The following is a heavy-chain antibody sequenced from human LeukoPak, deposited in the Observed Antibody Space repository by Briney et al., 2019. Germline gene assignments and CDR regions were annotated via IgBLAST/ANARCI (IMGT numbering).Heavy chain of an antibody. D-gene: IGHD2-15*01. CDR2: ISTIGIT. V-gene: IGHV4-61*02. Sequence: SETLSLTCAVSSGSISSSNYYWSWIRQPAGGGLEWIGRISTIGITNYNPSLISRVTISIDTSKNQFSLKLSSVTAADTAVYYCARDGCGGSCFHYYYYYMDVWGKGTTVTISS. J-gene: IGHJ6*03. CDR1: SGSISSSNYY. CDR3: ARDGCGGSCFHYYYYYMDV.